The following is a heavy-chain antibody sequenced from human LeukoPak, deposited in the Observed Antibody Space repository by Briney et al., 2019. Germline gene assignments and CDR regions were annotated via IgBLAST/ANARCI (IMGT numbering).Heavy chain of an antibody. CDR3: ARASYYYDSSGYLDY. J-gene: IGHJ4*02. Sequence: GGSLRLSCAASGFTFSSYAMHWVRQAPGKGLEWVAIISYGGSNKYYADSVKGRFTISRDNSKITLYLQMNSLRAEDTAVYYCARASYYYDSSGYLDYWGQGTLVTVSS. CDR1: GFTFSSYA. D-gene: IGHD3-22*01. CDR2: ISYGGSNK. V-gene: IGHV3-30*04.